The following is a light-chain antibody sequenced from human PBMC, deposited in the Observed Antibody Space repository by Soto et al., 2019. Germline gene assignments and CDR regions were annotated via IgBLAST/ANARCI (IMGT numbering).Light chain of an antibody. V-gene: IGLV2-23*01. Sequence: QSALTQPASVSGSPGQSITISCTGTSSDVGSYNLVSWYQQHPGKAPKLMIYEGSKRPSGVSNRFSGSKSGNTASLTISGRQAEYDADYYCCSYAGSSTGVFGGGTQLTVL. CDR3: CSYAGSSTGV. J-gene: IGLJ3*02. CDR2: EGS. CDR1: SSDVGSYNL.